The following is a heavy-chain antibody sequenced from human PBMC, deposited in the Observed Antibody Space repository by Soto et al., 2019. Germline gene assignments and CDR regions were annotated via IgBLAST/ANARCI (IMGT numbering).Heavy chain of an antibody. CDR2: IIPILGIA. D-gene: IGHD4-17*01. Sequence: QVQLVQSGAEVKKPGSSVKVSCKASGGTFSSYTISWVRQAPGQGLEWMGRIIPILGIANYAQKFQGRVTITADKSTSTAYMELSSLRSEDTAVYYCARELDLLGDYRHQQFDYWGQGTLVTVSS. J-gene: IGHJ4*02. CDR3: ARELDLLGDYRHQQFDY. V-gene: IGHV1-69*08. CDR1: GGTFSSYT.